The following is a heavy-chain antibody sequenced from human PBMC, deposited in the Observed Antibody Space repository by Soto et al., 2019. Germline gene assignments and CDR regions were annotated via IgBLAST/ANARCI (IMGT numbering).Heavy chain of an antibody. CDR3: ATDLRYYDSSGYPPYGMDV. V-gene: IGHV1-24*01. CDR2: FDPEDGET. Sequence: ASVKVSCKVSGYTLTELSMHWVRQAPGKGLEWMGGFDPEDGETIYAQKFQGRVTMTEDTSTDTAYMEQSSLRSEDTAVYYCATDLRYYDSSGYPPYGMDVWGQGTTVTVSS. CDR1: GYTLTELS. J-gene: IGHJ6*02. D-gene: IGHD3-22*01.